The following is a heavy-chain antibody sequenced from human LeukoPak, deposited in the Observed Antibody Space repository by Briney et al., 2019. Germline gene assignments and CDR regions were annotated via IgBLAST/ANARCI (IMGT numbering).Heavy chain of an antibody. CDR2: IYHSGST. CDR3: ARSTAPDYYYYYGMDV. V-gene: IGHV4-4*02. Sequence: SETLSLTCAVSGGSISSSNWWSWVRQPPGKGLEWIGEIYHSGSTNYNPSLKSRVTISVDKSKNQFSLELSSVTAADTAVYYCARSTAPDYYYYYGMDVWGQGTTVTVSS. CDR1: GGSISSSNW. J-gene: IGHJ6*02.